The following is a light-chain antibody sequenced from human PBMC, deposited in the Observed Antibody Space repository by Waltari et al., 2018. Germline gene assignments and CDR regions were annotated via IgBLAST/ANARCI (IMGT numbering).Light chain of an antibody. Sequence: EIVLTQSPGTLSLSPGERATLSCWASQSVSRALAWYQQKPGQAPRLLIYGASTRAPGIPDRFSGSGSGTDFSLTINRLEPEDFVVYYCQHYVRLPATFGQGTKVEI. CDR2: GAS. CDR1: QSVSRA. J-gene: IGKJ1*01. CDR3: QHYVRLPAT. V-gene: IGKV3-20*01.